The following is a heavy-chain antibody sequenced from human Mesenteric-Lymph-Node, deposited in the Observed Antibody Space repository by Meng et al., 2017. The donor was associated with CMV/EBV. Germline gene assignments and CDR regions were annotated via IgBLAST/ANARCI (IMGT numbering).Heavy chain of an antibody. V-gene: IGHV3-48*03. J-gene: IGHJ4*02. CDR3: ARPDPLRYCFDF. Sequence: GESLKISCAVSGFTFSNYEMNWVRQAPGKGLEWVSYISSSGSFIYYADSVKGRFTISRDNAKNSLYLQMNNLRAEDTAVYYCARPDPLRYCFDFWGQGTLVTVSS. CDR2: ISSSGSFI. CDR1: GFTFSNYE.